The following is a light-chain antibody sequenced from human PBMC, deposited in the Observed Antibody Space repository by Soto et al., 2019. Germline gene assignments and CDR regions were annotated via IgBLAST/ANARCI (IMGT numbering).Light chain of an antibody. CDR3: QQYGSSPLT. CDR2: DAS. Sequence: IVMTQSPATLSVSPGERATLSCRASESLSSSYLAWYQQKPGQAPRLLIYDASSRATGIPDRFSGSGSGTDFTLTISRLEPEDFAVYYCQQYGSSPLTFGGGTKVDIK. J-gene: IGKJ4*01. V-gene: IGKV3-20*01. CDR1: ESLSSSY.